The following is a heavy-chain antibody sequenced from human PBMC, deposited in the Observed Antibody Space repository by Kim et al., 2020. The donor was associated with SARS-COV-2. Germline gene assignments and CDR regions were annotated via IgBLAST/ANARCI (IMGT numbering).Heavy chain of an antibody. D-gene: IGHD3-10*01. V-gene: IGHV4-39*07. CDR1: GGSISSSSYY. CDR3: ARSVYGSGSYCDY. Sequence: SETLSLTCTVSGGSISSSSYYWGWIRQPPGKGLEWIESIYYSGSTYYNPSLKSRVTISVDTSKNQFSLKLSSVTAADTAVYYCARSVYGSGSYCDYWGQGTLVTVSS. CDR2: IYYSGST. J-gene: IGHJ4*02.